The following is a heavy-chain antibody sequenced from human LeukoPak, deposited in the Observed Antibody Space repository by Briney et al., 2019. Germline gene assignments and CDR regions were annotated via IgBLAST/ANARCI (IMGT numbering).Heavy chain of an antibody. J-gene: IGHJ4*02. V-gene: IGHV3-23*01. Sequence: SGGSLRLSCAASGFTFSTYAMSWVRQAPGKGLEWVSGISGSGGSTYYADSVKGRFTISRDNSKNTLYLQMNSLRAEDTAVYYCAKLVVVVAHFDYWGQGTLVTVSS. CDR2: ISGSGGST. CDR1: GFTFSTYA. D-gene: IGHD2-15*01. CDR3: AKLVVVVAHFDY.